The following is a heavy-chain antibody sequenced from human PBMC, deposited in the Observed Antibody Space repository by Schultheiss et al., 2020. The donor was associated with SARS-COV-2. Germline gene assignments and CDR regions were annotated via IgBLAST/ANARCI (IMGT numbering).Heavy chain of an antibody. D-gene: IGHD6-19*01. CDR3: ASGTYKGSSGFDP. V-gene: IGHV4-34*01. CDR2: INHSGST. CDR1: GGSFSGYY. J-gene: IGHJ5*02. Sequence: SETLSLTCAVYGGSFSGYYWSWIRQPPGKGLEWIGEINHSGSTNYNPSLKSRVTISVDTSKNQFSLKLSSVTAADTAVYYCASGTYKGSSGFDPWGQGTLVTVSS.